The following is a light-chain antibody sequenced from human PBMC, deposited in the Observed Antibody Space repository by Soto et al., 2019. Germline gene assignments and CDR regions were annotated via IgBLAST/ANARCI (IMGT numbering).Light chain of an antibody. J-gene: IGLJ2*01. CDR1: SFNVGGNT. V-gene: IGLV1-44*01. CDR2: SNN. Sequence: SVLTQPPSASGTPGQRVTISCSGSSFNVGGNTVNWYQQVTGTAPKFLINSNNQRPSGVPDRFSGSKSGTSASLAISGLQSEDEADYYCATWDDSLNGVVFGGGTKVTVL. CDR3: ATWDDSLNGVV.